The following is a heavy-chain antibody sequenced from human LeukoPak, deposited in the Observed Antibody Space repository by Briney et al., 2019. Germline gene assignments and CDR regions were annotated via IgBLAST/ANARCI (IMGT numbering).Heavy chain of an antibody. CDR3: ARGTGWLDP. D-gene: IGHD7-27*01. V-gene: IGHV4-59*01. CDR2: IYYSGST. Sequence: PSETLSLTCTVSGGSITNYYWSWIRQPPGKGLECIGNIYYSGSTKYNPSLTSRATMSVDTSKNQFSLSLRCVTAADTAVYYCARGTGWLDPWGQGVLVTVSS. J-gene: IGHJ5*02. CDR1: GGSITNYY.